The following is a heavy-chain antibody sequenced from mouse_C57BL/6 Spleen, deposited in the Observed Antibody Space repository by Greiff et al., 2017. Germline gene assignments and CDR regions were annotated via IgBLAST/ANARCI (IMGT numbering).Heavy chain of an antibody. CDR3: AREESTMVTTWYFDY. CDR1: GYAFSSSW. CDR2: IYPGDGDT. D-gene: IGHD2-2*01. V-gene: IGHV1-82*01. J-gene: IGHJ2*01. Sequence: VQLQQSGPELVKPGASVKISCKASGYAFSSSWMNWVKQRPGKGLEWIGRIYPGDGDTNYNGKFKGKATLTADKSSSTAYMQLSSLTSEDSAVYFCAREESTMVTTWYFDYWGQGTTLTVSS.